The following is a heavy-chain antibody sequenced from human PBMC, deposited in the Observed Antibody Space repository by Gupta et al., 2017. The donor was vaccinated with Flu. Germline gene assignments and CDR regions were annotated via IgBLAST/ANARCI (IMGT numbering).Heavy chain of an antibody. Sequence: RPAPGKGLEWVSSISSSSSYIYFADSVKCRFTISRHNAKNSLYLQMNSLRAEDTAVYYCARAGDVTVAGTFDYWGQGTLVTVSS. J-gene: IGHJ4*02. CDR2: ISSSSSYI. V-gene: IGHV3-21*06. D-gene: IGHD6-19*01. CDR3: ARAGDVTVAGTFDY.